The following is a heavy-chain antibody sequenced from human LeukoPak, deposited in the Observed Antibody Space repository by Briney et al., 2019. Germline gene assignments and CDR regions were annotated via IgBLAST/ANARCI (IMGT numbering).Heavy chain of an antibody. Sequence: GGSLRLSCAASGFTFSSYSMNWVRQAPGKGLEWVSYISSSSSTIYYADSVKGRFTISRDNAKNSLYLQMNSLRVEDTAVYYCAKDLGRYGTAFDYWGQGTLVTVSS. CDR3: AKDLGRYGTAFDY. V-gene: IGHV3-48*01. CDR2: ISSSSSTI. J-gene: IGHJ4*02. D-gene: IGHD3-10*01. CDR1: GFTFSSYS.